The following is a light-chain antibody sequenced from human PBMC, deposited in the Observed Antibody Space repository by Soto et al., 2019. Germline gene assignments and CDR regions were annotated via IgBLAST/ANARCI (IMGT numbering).Light chain of an antibody. Sequence: DIQMTQSPSALSASVGDRVTITCRASQSISSWLAWYQQKPGKAPRLLIYDASYLERGVPSRFSGSGSGTEFTPTIRDLQRDDLGTYYCQQYNTFWTFGPGTKVDI. J-gene: IGKJ1*01. CDR2: DAS. CDR1: QSISSW. CDR3: QQYNTFWT. V-gene: IGKV1-5*01.